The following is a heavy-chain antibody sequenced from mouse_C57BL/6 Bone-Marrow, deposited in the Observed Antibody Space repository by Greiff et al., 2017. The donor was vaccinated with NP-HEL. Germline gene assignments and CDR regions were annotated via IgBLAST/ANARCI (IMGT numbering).Heavy chain of an antibody. Sequence: VQLQQSGGGLVQPKGSLKLSCAASGFSFNTYAMNWVRQAPGKGLEWVARIRSKSNNYATYYADSVKDRFTISRDDSESMLYLQMNNLKTEDTAMYYCVRQDYDAWYFDVWGTGTTVTVSS. CDR1: GFSFNTYA. CDR2: IRSKSNNYAT. V-gene: IGHV10-1*01. J-gene: IGHJ1*03. CDR3: VRQDYDAWYFDV. D-gene: IGHD2-4*01.